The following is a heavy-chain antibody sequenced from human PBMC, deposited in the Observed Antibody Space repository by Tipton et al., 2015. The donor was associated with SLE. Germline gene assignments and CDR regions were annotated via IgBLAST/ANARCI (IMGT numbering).Heavy chain of an antibody. Sequence: SLRLSCAASGFTVSSNYMSWVRQAPGKGLEWVSVIYSGGSTYYADSVKGRFTISRDNSKNTLYLQMNSLRAEDTAVYYCARETIPYSSGWYEDYWGQGTLVTVSS. V-gene: IGHV3-66*01. CDR3: ARETIPYSSGWYEDY. CDR2: IYSGGST. J-gene: IGHJ4*02. D-gene: IGHD6-19*01. CDR1: GFTVSSNY.